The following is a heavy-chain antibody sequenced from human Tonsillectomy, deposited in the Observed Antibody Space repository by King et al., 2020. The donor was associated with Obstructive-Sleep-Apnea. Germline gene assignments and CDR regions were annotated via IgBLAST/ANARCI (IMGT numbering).Heavy chain of an antibody. J-gene: IGHJ4*02. CDR1: GFTFSSYA. D-gene: IGHD3-3*01. V-gene: IGHV3-23*04. Sequence: VQLVESGGGLIQPGGSLRLSCAASGFTFSSYAMSWVRQAPGKGLEWVSAISASGGSTYYADSVKGRFTIARDNSKNTLYLQMNSLRAEDTAVYYCAKRLRFLEWLSFDYWGQGTLVTVSS. CDR3: AKRLRFLEWLSFDY. CDR2: ISASGGST.